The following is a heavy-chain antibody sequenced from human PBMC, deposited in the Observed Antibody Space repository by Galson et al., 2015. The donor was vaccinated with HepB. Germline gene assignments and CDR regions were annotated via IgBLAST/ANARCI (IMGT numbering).Heavy chain of an antibody. CDR2: INPNSGGT. J-gene: IGHJ4*02. D-gene: IGHD6-6*01. Sequence: SVTVSCKASGYTFTGYYMHWVRQAPGQGLEWMGWINPNSGGTNYAQKFQGRVTMTRDTSISTAYMELSRLRSDDTAVYYCARDIGRSSSPRGRDYWGQGTLVTVSS. CDR1: GYTFTGYY. CDR3: ARDIGRSSSPRGRDY. V-gene: IGHV1-2*02.